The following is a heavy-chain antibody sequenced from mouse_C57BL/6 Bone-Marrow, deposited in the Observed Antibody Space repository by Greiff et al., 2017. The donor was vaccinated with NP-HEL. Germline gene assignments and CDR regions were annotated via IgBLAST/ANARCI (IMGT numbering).Heavy chain of an antibody. J-gene: IGHJ1*03. CDR3: ASNWYFDV. Sequence: EVQLVESGGGLVKPGGSLKLSCAASGFTFSSYTMSWVRQTPEKRLEWVATISGGGGNTYYPDSVKGRFTISRDNAKNTLYLQMSSLRSEDTALYYCASNWYFDVWGTGTTVTVSS. V-gene: IGHV5-9*01. CDR1: GFTFSSYT. CDR2: ISGGGGNT.